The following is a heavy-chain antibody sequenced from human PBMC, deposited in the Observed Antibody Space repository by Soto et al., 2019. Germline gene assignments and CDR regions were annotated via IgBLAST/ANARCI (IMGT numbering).Heavy chain of an antibody. J-gene: IGHJ4*02. CDR1: GFSLRDYA. D-gene: IGHD3-10*01. CDR3: WTGNGPGSSLFDY. V-gene: IGHV3-30-3*01. Sequence: QVQLVESGGGVVQPGRSLSLSCGGSGFSLRDYAMHWVRQAPGKGLEWVALLSHDGSNEKYASSLKGRFTISRDNSKNTLHLQIDNLRNEDTEGYYCWTGNGPGSSLFDYWGQGTLVTVSS. CDR2: LSHDGSNE.